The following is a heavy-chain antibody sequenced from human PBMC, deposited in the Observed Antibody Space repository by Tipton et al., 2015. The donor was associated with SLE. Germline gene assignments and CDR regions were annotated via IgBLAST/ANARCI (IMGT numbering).Heavy chain of an antibody. Sequence: TLSLTCAVSGGSISSSNWWSWVRQPPGKGLEWIGEIYHSGRPNYNPSLKSRVTISVDKSKNQFSLKLSSVTAADTAVYYCARVGRAAAGTNWVDPWGQGTLVTVSS. CDR1: GGSISSSNW. CDR2: IYHSGRP. J-gene: IGHJ5*02. V-gene: IGHV4-4*02. D-gene: IGHD6-13*01. CDR3: ARVGRAAAGTNWVDP.